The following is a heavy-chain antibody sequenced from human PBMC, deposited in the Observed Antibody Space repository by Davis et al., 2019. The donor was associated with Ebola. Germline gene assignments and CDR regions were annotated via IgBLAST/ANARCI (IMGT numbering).Heavy chain of an antibody. CDR1: GFTFSSNS. J-gene: IGHJ2*01. D-gene: IGHD6-19*01. CDR2: ISSSSNYI. V-gene: IGHV3-21*04. Sequence: GESLKISCAASGFTFSSNSMNWVRQAPGKGLEWVSFISSSSNYIYYADSVKGRFTISRDNAKNSLYLQMNSLRAENTAVYYCARVSEVIPGWLVRVYWYFDLWGRGTLVTVSS. CDR3: ARVSEVIPGWLVRVYWYFDL.